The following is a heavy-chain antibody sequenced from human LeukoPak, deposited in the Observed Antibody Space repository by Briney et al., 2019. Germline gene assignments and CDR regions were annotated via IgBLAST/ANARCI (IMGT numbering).Heavy chain of an antibody. J-gene: IGHJ4*02. D-gene: IGHD1-26*01. Sequence: PGGSLRLSCAASGFTFSSYAMSWVRQAPGKGLEWVSSISVSGGGTYYADSVKGRFTISRGNSKNTLYLQMNSLSAEDTAVYYCARRGIVLGAAPVLKYSFDYWGQGTLVTVSS. CDR3: ARRGIVLGAAPVLKYSFDY. V-gene: IGHV3-23*01. CDR1: GFTFSSYA. CDR2: ISVSGGGT.